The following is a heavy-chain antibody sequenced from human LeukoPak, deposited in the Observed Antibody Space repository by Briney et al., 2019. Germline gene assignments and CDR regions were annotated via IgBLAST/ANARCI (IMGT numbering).Heavy chain of an antibody. CDR3: VFMYNWNYAIRY. Sequence: ASVKVSCKASGYTFTSYDINWVRQATGQGLEWMGWMNPNSGNTGYAQKFQGRVTMTRNTSISTAYMELSSLRSEDTAVYYCVFMYNWNYAIRYWGQGTLVTVSS. D-gene: IGHD1-7*01. CDR2: MNPNSGNT. V-gene: IGHV1-8*01. CDR1: GYTFTSYD. J-gene: IGHJ4*02.